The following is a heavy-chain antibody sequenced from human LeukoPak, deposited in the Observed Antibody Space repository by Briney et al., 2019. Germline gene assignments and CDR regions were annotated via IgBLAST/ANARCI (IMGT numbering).Heavy chain of an antibody. CDR3: ARPRANWGSGYGMDV. CDR2: ISSSSSTI. J-gene: IGHJ6*02. V-gene: IGHV3-48*04. CDR1: GFTFSSYS. Sequence: GGSLRLSCAASGFTFSSYSMNWARQAPGKGLEWISYISSSSSTIYYADSVKGRFTISRDNAKNSLYLQMKSLRAEDAAVYYCARPRANWGSGYGMDVWGQGTTVTVSS. D-gene: IGHD7-27*01.